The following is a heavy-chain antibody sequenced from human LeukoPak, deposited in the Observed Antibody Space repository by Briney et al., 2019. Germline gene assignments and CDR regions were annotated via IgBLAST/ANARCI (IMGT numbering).Heavy chain of an antibody. CDR3: ARDQRPSCLGGICYSGDY. CDR1: GGTFHSYI. CDR2: IVPIIGTA. Sequence: GASVKVSCKASGGTFHSYIVTWVRQAPGQGLERMGGIVPIIGTANYAQKFQGRVTITADDSTSTAYMELRSLRSEDTAIYYCARDQRPSCLGGICYSGDYWGQGTLVTVTS. D-gene: IGHD2-15*01. V-gene: IGHV1-69*13. J-gene: IGHJ4*02.